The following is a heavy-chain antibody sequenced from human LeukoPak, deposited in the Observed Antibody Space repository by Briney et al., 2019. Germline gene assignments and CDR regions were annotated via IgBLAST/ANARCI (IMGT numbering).Heavy chain of an antibody. CDR1: GFTFSSYV. D-gene: IGHD2-8*01. Sequence: PGGSLRLSCAASGFTFSSYVMHWVRQAPGKGLEWVAIISYDGSNEYYADSVKGQFTISRDNSKNTLYLQMDSLRVEDTAVYYCARGLTDGMGYYYMDVWGKGTTVTVSS. CDR3: ARGLTDGMGYYYMDV. V-gene: IGHV3-30*04. J-gene: IGHJ6*03. CDR2: ISYDGSNE.